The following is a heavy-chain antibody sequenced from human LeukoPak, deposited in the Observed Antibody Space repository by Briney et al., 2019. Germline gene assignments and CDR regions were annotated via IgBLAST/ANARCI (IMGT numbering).Heavy chain of an antibody. CDR1: GFTFSSYG. V-gene: IGHV3-33*01. CDR3: AQGGYYGSGTPGY. D-gene: IGHD3-10*01. CDR2: IWFDGTNK. J-gene: IGHJ4*02. Sequence: GGSLRLFCAASGFTFSSYGMHWVRQAPGKGLEWVAVIWFDGTNKYYVDSVKGRFTISRDNSKNTLYLQMNSLRAEDTAVYYCAQGGYYGSGTPGYWGQGTLVTVSS.